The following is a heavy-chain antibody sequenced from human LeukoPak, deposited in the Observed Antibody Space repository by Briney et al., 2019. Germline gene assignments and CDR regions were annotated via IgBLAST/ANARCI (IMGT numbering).Heavy chain of an antibody. CDR1: GFTFSSYA. Sequence: GGSLRLSCAASGFTFSSYAMSWVRQAPRKGLEWVSAISGSGGSTYYADSVKGRFTISRDNSKNTLYLQMNSLRAEDTAVYYCAKDPFSGGSSTSRGYFDYWGQGTLVTVSS. J-gene: IGHJ4*02. CDR2: ISGSGGST. V-gene: IGHV3-23*01. CDR3: AKDPFSGGSSTSRGYFDY. D-gene: IGHD2-2*01.